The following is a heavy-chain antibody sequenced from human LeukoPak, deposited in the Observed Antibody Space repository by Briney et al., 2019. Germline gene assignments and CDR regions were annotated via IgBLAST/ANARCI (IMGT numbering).Heavy chain of an antibody. J-gene: IGHJ4*02. D-gene: IGHD6-19*01. CDR3: AGGRSSVLGY. Sequence: SETLSLTCTVSGGSISSSTYYWGWIRQPPGQGLEWIGSIYYSGTTYYNPSLKNRVTISVDTSKNQFSLKLSSVTAADTAVYYCAGGRSSVLGYWGQGTLVTVSS. CDR1: GGSISSSTYY. CDR2: IYYSGTT. V-gene: IGHV4-39*01.